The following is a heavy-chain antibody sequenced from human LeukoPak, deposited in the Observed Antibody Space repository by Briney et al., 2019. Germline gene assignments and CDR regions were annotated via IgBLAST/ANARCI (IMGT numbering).Heavy chain of an antibody. CDR2: INHSGST. V-gene: IGHV4-34*01. CDR3: ARAANMVRGVMAWFDP. CDR1: GGSFSNYY. J-gene: IGHJ5*02. Sequence: SETLSLTCAVYGGSFSNYYWSWIRQPPGKGLEWIGEINHSGSTNYNPSLKSRVTISVDTSKNQFSLKLSSVTAADTAVYYCARAANMVRGVMAWFDPWGQGTLVTVSS. D-gene: IGHD3-10*01.